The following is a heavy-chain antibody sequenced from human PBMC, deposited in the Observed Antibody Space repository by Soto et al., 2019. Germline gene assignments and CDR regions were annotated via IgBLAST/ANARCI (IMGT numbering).Heavy chain of an antibody. CDR3: AADTSGYYWFDY. CDR1: GGSIRNYY. V-gene: IGHV4-59*01. CDR2: VYYCGST. Sequence: QVQLQESGPGLVKPSETLSLTCTVSGGSIRNYYWSWIRQPPGKGLEWIGYVYYCGSTNYNPSLESRVTISVDTSKNQFSLKVNSVTAADTAVYYCAADTSGYYWFDYWGQGTLVTVSS. D-gene: IGHD3-22*01. J-gene: IGHJ4*02.